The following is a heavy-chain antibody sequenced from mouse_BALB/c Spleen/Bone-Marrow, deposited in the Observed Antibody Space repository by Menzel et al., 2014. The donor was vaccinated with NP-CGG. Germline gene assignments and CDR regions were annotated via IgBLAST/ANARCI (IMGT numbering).Heavy chain of an antibody. CDR3: ARGTTGYFDY. V-gene: IGHV2-9*02. CDR1: GFSLTSYG. Sequence: VQGVESGPGLVAPSQSLSITCTVSGFSLTSYGVHWVRQPPGKGLEWLGVIWAGGVTNYNSALMSRLSISKDNSKNQVFLKMNSQQTDDTAMYYCARGTTGYFDYWGQGTTLTVSS. J-gene: IGHJ2*01. CDR2: IWAGGVT. D-gene: IGHD1-1*01.